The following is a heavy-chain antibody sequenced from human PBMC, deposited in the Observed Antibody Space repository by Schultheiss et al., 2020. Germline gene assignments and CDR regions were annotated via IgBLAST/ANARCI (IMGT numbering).Heavy chain of an antibody. Sequence: GGSLRLSCKGSGYRFTDYWLGWVRQKPGRGLEWMGIIYPGDSDTRYSPSFQGQVTISADKSISTAYLQWSSLKASDTAMYYCARHGPYYYDSSGSLYYYYGMDVWGQGTTVTVSS. J-gene: IGHJ6*02. CDR2: IYPGDSDT. CDR1: GYRFTDYW. CDR3: ARHGPYYYDSSGSLYYYYGMDV. D-gene: IGHD3-22*01. V-gene: IGHV5-51*01.